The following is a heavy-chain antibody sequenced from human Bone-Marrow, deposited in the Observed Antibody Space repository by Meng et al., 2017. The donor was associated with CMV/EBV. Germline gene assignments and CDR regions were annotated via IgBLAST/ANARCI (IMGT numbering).Heavy chain of an antibody. CDR1: GYY. D-gene: IGHD3-9*01. CDR3: ARTHYDILTGYYNIKKYNWFDP. Sequence: GYYGSWVRQTPGKWRGWIGEINHSGSTNYSPSLKSRVTISVGTSKNQFSLKLSSVTAADTAVYYCARTHYDILTGYYNIKKYNWFDPWGQGTLVTVSS. V-gene: IGHV4-34*01. J-gene: IGHJ5*02. CDR2: INHSGST.